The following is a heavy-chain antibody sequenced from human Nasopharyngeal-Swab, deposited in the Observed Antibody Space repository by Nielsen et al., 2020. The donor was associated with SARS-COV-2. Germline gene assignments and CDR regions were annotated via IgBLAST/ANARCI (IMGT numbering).Heavy chain of an antibody. Sequence: GESLKISCEASGFSFDSYFMNWVRQAPGKGPEWVSSISVRSTYIYYADSVKGRFTISRDNAKNLLFLHMNDLRAEDTAIYYCARDLRPTVTAFGHWGQGTLVTVSS. D-gene: IGHD4-17*01. V-gene: IGHV3-21*06. CDR1: GFSFDSYF. J-gene: IGHJ5*02. CDR2: ISVRSTYI. CDR3: ARDLRPTVTAFGH.